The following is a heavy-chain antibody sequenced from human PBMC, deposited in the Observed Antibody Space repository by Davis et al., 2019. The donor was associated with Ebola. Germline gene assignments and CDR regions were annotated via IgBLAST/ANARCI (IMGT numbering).Heavy chain of an antibody. CDR3: ARGRPSTVTTDYYAMDV. CDR1: GGSISSSSYY. J-gene: IGHJ6*04. V-gene: IGHV4-39*07. CDR2: IYYSGST. Sequence: MPSETLSLTCTVSGGSISSSSYYWGWIRQPPGKGLEWIGSIYYSGSTYYNPSLKSRVTISLDTSKNQFSLKLSSVTAADTAVYFCARGRPSTVTTDYYAMDVWGKGTTVTVSS. D-gene: IGHD4-17*01.